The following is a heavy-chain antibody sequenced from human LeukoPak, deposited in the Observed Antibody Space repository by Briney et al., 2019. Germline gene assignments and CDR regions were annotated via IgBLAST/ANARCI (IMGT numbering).Heavy chain of an antibody. D-gene: IGHD6-13*01. CDR1: GFTFSSYG. Sequence: AGGSLRLSCAASGFTFSSYGMSWVRQAPGKGLEWVSAISNSGGSTPYADSVKGRSTISRDNSKNTLYLQMNSLRGEGTAVYYCARGPWSAAGYNGMDVWGQGTTVTVSS. CDR2: ISNSGGST. J-gene: IGHJ6*02. CDR3: ARGPWSAAGYNGMDV. V-gene: IGHV3-23*01.